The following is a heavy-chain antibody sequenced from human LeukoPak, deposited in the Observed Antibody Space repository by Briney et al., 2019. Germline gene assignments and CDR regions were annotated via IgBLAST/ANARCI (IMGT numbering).Heavy chain of an antibody. Sequence: ASVKVSCKASGYTFTSYGISWVRQAPGQGLEWMGWISAYNGRTYYAQNLQGRDTMTTDTATSTAYMELRSLRSDDTAVYYCARTPHTDHGDYASTDYWGQGTLVTVSS. CDR1: GYTFTSYG. V-gene: IGHV1-18*01. CDR2: ISAYNGRT. D-gene: IGHD4-17*01. CDR3: ARTPHTDHGDYASTDY. J-gene: IGHJ4*02.